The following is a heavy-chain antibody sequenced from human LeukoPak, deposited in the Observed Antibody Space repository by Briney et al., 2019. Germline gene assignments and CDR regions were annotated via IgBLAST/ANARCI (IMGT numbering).Heavy chain of an antibody. CDR1: GYSFTSYW. CDR2: IYPGDSDT. J-gene: IGHJ4*02. Sequence: GESLKISCKGSGYSFTSYWICWVRQMPEKGLEWMTIIYPGDSDTRYSPSFQGQVTISADKSISTAYLQWSSLKASDTAMYYCARGGGSWHDPRDYWGQGTLVTVSS. CDR3: ARGGGSWHDPRDY. D-gene: IGHD6-13*01. V-gene: IGHV5-51*01.